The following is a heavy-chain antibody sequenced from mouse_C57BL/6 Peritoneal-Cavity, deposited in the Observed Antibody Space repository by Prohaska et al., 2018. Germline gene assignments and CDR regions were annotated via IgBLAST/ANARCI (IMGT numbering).Heavy chain of an antibody. CDR1: GYTFTSYW. CDR3: AREGGSSSYWYFDV. Sequence: MSCKASGYTFTSYWITWVKQRPGQGLEWIGDIYPGSGSTNYNEKFKSKATLTVDTSSSTAYMQLSSLTSEDSAVYYCAREGGSSSYWYFDVLGTGTTVTVSS. CDR2: IYPGSGST. V-gene: IGHV1-55*01. D-gene: IGHD1-1*01. J-gene: IGHJ1*03.